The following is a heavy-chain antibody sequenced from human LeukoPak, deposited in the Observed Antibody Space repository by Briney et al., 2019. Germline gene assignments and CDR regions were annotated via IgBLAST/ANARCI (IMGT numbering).Heavy chain of an antibody. D-gene: IGHD6-19*01. CDR1: GGSISSGGYY. Sequence: SETLSLTCTVSGGSISSGGYYWSWIRQPPGKGLEWIGYIYHSGSTYYNPSLKSRVTISVDTSKNQFSLKLSSVTAADTAVYYCASNTPAPKGVGSSGWYDPFGQNAEYFQHWGQGTLVTVSS. J-gene: IGHJ1*01. CDR2: IYHSGST. V-gene: IGHV4-30-2*01. CDR3: ASNTPAPKGVGSSGWYDPFGQNAEYFQH.